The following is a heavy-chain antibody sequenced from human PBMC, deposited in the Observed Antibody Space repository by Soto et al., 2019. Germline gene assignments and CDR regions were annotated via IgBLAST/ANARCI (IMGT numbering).Heavy chain of an antibody. D-gene: IGHD1-26*01. CDR1: TFTFNSYS. V-gene: IGHV3-30-3*01. CDR2: ISYDGNRN. J-gene: IGHJ4*02. Sequence: SLRLSCASSTFTFNSYSMHWVRQAPGKGLQWVTFISYDGNRNSFANSVKGRFTISRDISKNTIYLEMNSLTVDDTATYYCARGRGAYSFDYWGQGTVVTVSS. CDR3: ARGRGAYSFDY.